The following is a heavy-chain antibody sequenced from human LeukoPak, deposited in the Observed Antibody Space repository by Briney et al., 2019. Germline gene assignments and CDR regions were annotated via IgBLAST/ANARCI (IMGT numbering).Heavy chain of an antibody. J-gene: IGHJ4*02. CDR1: GVTPEASA. Sequence: VGSLRLSCAASGVTPEASAMSSGPQAPGEGGWWGAIITGGGESTYYADVVNGRFTITKDNNKTTLFLQVNSLRAEDTAVYFCAKNIRDQLLCGFNYWGQGIVVTVSS. D-gene: IGHD2-2*01. V-gene: IGHV3-23*01. CDR3: AKNIRDQLLCGFNY. CDR2: ITGGGEST.